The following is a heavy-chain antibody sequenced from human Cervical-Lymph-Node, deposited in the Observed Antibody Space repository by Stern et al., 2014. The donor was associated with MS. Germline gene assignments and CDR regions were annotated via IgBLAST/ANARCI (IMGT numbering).Heavy chain of an antibody. D-gene: IGHD3-3*01. Sequence: QVTLKESGPTLVKPTQTLTLTCTFSGFSLSTSGVGVGWIRQPPGKALEWLALIHWDDDKAYSPSLKSRLTITKDTSKNQVVLTMTNMDPVDTGTYYCVHSSGTISGVISDYAFDFWGQGTMVTVSS. CDR2: IHWDDDK. V-gene: IGHV2-5*02. CDR1: GFSLSTSGVG. CDR3: VHSSGTISGVISDYAFDF. J-gene: IGHJ3*01.